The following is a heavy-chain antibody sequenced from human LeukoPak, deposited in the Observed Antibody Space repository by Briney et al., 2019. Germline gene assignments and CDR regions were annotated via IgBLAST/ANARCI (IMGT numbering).Heavy chain of an antibody. Sequence: SETLSLTCTVSGGSISSYYWSWIRQPTGKGLEWIGYIYYSGSTNYNPSLKSRVTISVDTSKNQFSLKLSSVTAADTAVYYCARDTRDIAARPRGYYYYYMDVWGKGTTVTVSS. J-gene: IGHJ6*03. CDR3: ARDTRDIAARPRGYYYYYMDV. CDR1: GGSISSYY. V-gene: IGHV4-59*01. CDR2: IYYSGST. D-gene: IGHD6-6*01.